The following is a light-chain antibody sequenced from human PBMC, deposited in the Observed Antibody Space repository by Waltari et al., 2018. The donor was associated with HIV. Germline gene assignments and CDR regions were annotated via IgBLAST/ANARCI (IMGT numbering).Light chain of an antibody. Sequence: LTVSPGGTVTLTCTSSTGAVTSSSYASWFQQRPGQAPRPLIYSADKRHSWTPDHFSGSLLGAKAALTLFGAQPEDEADYFCLLYYGGRQPTWVFGGGTKLTV. CDR1: TGAVTSSSY. CDR3: LLYYGGRQPTWV. CDR2: SAD. V-gene: IGLV7-43*01. J-gene: IGLJ3*02.